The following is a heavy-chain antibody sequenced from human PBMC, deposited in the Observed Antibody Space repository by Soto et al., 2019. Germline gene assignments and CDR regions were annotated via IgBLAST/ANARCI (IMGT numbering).Heavy chain of an antibody. CDR1: GFTFGDFY. V-gene: IGHV3-11*01. CDR2: ISKTSSTI. CDR3: ARPNWTSRGGVLNL. Sequence: ESGGDLVKPGGSLRLSCAASGFTFGDFYMTWIRQAPGKGLEWISYISKTSSTIYSADSVKGRFSISRDNAKNSLYLQMTSLRAEDTAVYYCARPNWTSRGGVLNLWGRGTLVIVSS. D-gene: IGHD3-16*01. J-gene: IGHJ1*01.